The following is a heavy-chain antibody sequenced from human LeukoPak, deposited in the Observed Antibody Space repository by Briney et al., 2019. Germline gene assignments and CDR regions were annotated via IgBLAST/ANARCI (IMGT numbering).Heavy chain of an antibody. J-gene: IGHJ4*02. CDR3: AVGITILGVAASFDS. CDR2: IDHRGTA. D-gene: IGHD3-3*01. CDR1: GASYNAYY. Sequence: SETLSLTCAVYGASYNAYYWSWIRQPPGKGGEWIGDIDHRGTATYNPSLKSRLTISADASKNQFSLKLNSVTDADTAVYYCAVGITILGVAASFDSWGQGNLVIVSS. V-gene: IGHV4-34*01.